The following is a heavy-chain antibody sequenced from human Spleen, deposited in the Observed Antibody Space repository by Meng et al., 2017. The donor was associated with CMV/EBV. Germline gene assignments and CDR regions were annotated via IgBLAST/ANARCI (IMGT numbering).Heavy chain of an antibody. CDR1: GFTFSTYA. CDR2: ISGRGYSA. CDR3: AKDQGPSSWFDP. V-gene: IGHV3-23*01. Sequence: CAASGFTFSTYAMTWVRQAPGKGLQWVSTISGRGYSAYYADSVKGRFTISRDNSKNTLYLQMNSLRAEDTAVYYCAKDQGPSSWFDPWGQGTLVTVSS. J-gene: IGHJ5*02.